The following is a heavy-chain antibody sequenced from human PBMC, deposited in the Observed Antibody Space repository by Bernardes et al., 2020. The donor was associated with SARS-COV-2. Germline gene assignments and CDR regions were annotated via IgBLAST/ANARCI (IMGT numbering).Heavy chain of an antibody. D-gene: IGHD6-13*01. CDR3: ARDNMPATGAARWFDP. CDR1: GDSVSSNSAA. J-gene: IGHJ5*02. Sequence: LSLTCAISGDSVSSNSAAWNWIRQSPSRGLEWLGRTYYTYSKSKWDNDYAVSVKSRITINPDTSKNQFSLQLNSVTPDDTAVYYCARDNMPATGAARWFDPWGQGTLVTVSS. V-gene: IGHV6-1*01. CDR2: TYYTYSKSKWDN.